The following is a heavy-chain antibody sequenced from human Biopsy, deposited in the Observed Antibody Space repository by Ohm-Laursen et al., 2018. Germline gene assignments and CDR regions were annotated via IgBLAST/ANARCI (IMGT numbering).Heavy chain of an antibody. D-gene: IGHD5-18*01. CDR1: GFSLSNSGVG. J-gene: IGHJ4*02. V-gene: IGHV2-5*01. Sequence: TQTLTLTCTFSGFSLSNSGVGVAWIRQPPGKALEWLAIIYWNNDKHFSPSLRSRLTITKDTSRNQVVLTETNMDPVDTATYSCAHARGYSYGYSYFDYWGQGTLVTVSS. CDR3: AHARGYSYGYSYFDY. CDR2: IYWNNDK.